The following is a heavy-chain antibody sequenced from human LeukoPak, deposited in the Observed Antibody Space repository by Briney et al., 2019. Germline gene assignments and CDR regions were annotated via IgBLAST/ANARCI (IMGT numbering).Heavy chain of an antibody. CDR2: ISTYNGDT. CDR1: GYTFTTHG. D-gene: IGHD5-18*01. J-gene: IGHJ4*02. V-gene: IGHV1-18*01. Sequence: ASVKVSCKASGYTFTTHGISWLRQAPGPGLEWMGWISTYNGDTNYAQKLQGRVTLTTDTSTSTVYMELRSLRSGDTAVYYCARRGSVETPMSNWEWWYWGQGTLVTVSS. CDR3: ARRGSVETPMSNWEWWY.